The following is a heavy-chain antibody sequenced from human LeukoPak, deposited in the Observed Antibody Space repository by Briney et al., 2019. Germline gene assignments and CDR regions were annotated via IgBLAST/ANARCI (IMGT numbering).Heavy chain of an antibody. J-gene: IGHJ5*02. CDR3: ARDQGYYGSGSPHFDP. Sequence: RPGGSLRLSCAASGFTFDDYAMHWVRQAPGKGLEWVSGISWNSGSIGYADSVKGRFTISRDNAKNSLYLQMNSLRAEDTALYHCARDQGYYGSGSPHFDPWGQGTLVTVSS. CDR1: GFTFDDYA. D-gene: IGHD3-10*01. CDR2: ISWNSGSI. V-gene: IGHV3-9*01.